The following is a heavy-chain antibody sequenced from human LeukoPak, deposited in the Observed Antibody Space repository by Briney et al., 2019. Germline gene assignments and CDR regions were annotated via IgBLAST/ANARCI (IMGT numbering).Heavy chain of an antibody. CDR2: IYYSGST. CDR1: GGSISSYY. Sequence: PSETLSLTCTVSGGSISSYYWSWIRQPPGKGLEWIGYIYYSGSTNYNPSLKSRVTISVDTSKNQFSLKLSSVTAADTAVYYCARLKIAVAGTGYYYGMDVWGQGTTVTVSS. J-gene: IGHJ6*02. D-gene: IGHD6-19*01. V-gene: IGHV4-59*08. CDR3: ARLKIAVAGTGYYYGMDV.